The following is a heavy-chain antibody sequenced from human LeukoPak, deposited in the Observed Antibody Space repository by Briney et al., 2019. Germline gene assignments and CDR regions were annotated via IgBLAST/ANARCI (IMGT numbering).Heavy chain of an antibody. J-gene: IGHJ4*02. CDR1: GFTFSSYG. V-gene: IGHV3-23*01. CDR2: ISGSGGST. CDR3: AKDHEQLVPIYYFDY. D-gene: IGHD6-13*01. Sequence: GGSLRLSCAASGFTFSSYGMSWVRQAPGKGLEWVSAISGSGGSTYYADSVKGRFTISRDNSKNTLYLQMNSLRAEDTAVYYCAKDHEQLVPIYYFDYWGQGTLVTVSS.